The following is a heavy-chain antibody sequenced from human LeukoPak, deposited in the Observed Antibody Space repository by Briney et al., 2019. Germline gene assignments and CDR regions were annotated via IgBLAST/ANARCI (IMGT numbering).Heavy chain of an antibody. CDR3: ARARYSSSWYDRGFIDY. D-gene: IGHD6-13*01. V-gene: IGHV3-48*03. CDR1: GFTFSLYE. CDR2: ISSSGNTI. J-gene: IGHJ4*02. Sequence: GGSLRLSCAASGFTFSLYEMNWVRQAPGKGLEWVSYISSSGNTIYYADSVKGRFTISRDNAKNSLYLQMNSLRAEDTAVYYCARARYSSSWYDRGFIDYWGQGTLVTVSS.